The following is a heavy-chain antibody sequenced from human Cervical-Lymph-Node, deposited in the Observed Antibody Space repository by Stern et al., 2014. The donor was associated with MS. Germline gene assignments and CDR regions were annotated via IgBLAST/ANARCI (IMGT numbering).Heavy chain of an antibody. D-gene: IGHD2-15*01. Sequence: VQLVQSWGGLVQPGGSLRLSCAVSGFTSNTYSLNWVRQAPGKGLEWVSYISSSSSTIHYADSVKGRFTISRDNAKNSLYLQMNSLRAEDTAVYYCARDSGSGMLYYFDFWGQGSLVAVSS. CDR2: ISSSSSTI. V-gene: IGHV3-48*01. J-gene: IGHJ4*02. CDR1: GFTSNTYS. CDR3: ARDSGSGMLYYFDF.